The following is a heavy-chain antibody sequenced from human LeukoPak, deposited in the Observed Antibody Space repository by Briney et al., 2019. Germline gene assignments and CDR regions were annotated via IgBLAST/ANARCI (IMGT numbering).Heavy chain of an antibody. CDR1: GYTLTELS. J-gene: IGHJ4*02. Sequence: ASVKVSCKVSGYTLTELSMHWVRQAPGKGLEWMGGFDPEDGETIYAQKFQGRVIMTRDTSISTAYMELHSLRSEDTAVYYCARGYSPSIRTTGNDYWGQGTLVTVSS. V-gene: IGHV1-24*01. D-gene: IGHD1-1*01. CDR3: ARGYSPSIRTTGNDY. CDR2: FDPEDGET.